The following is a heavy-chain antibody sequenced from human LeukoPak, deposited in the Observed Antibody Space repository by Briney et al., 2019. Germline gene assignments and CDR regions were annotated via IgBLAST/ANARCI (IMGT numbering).Heavy chain of an antibody. CDR1: GFTFDDYA. Sequence: GGSLRLSCAASGFTFDDYAMHWVRQAPGKGLEWVSSISWNSGSIGYADSVKGRFTISRDNAKNSLYLQMNSLRAEDTALYYCARGTSDARYYFDYWGQGILVTVSS. CDR3: ARGTSDARYYFDY. CDR2: ISWNSGSI. V-gene: IGHV3-9*01. D-gene: IGHD1-1*01. J-gene: IGHJ4*02.